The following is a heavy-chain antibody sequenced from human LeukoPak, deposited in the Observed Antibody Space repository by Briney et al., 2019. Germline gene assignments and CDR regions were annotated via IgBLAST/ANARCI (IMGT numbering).Heavy chain of an antibody. CDR1: GGSISRSGYY. Sequence: KSSETLSLTCIVSGGSISRSGYYWAWIRQPPGKGLEWIGNIYYSGSTYYNPSLKSRVTISVDTSKNQFSLKLSSVTAADTAVYYCARGESYYDSSGYYYEEVEAFDIWGQGTMVTVSS. D-gene: IGHD3-22*01. V-gene: IGHV4-39*07. CDR2: IYYSGST. J-gene: IGHJ3*02. CDR3: ARGESYYDSSGYYYEEVEAFDI.